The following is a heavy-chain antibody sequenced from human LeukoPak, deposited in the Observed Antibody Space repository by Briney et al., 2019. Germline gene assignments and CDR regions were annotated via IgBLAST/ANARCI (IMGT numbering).Heavy chain of an antibody. CDR1: GFTFNSHW. V-gene: IGHV3-74*01. Sequence: PGGSLRLSCAASGFTFNSHWMHWVRQAPGKGLMWVSTVSPVGTDTNYADSVRGRFTISRDNAKNTLHLQMNSLRAEDTALYFCTRGCTGTRCPADYWGQGALVTVSS. D-gene: IGHD2-2*01. J-gene: IGHJ4*02. CDR2: VSPVGTDT. CDR3: TRGCTGTRCPADY.